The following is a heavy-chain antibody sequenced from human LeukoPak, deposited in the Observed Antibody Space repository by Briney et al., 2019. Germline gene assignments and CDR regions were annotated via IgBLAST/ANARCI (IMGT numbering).Heavy chain of an antibody. CDR3: ATTSMIRGYAFNI. J-gene: IGHJ3*02. CDR2: LYPDDSDT. Sequence: GESLKISCQGSGYSFSNYWIGWARQMPGKGLEWMGILYPDDSDTRYGPSFQGQVTISADKSTSTAYLQWSSLKASDTAMYYCATTSMIRGYAFNIWGQGTMVTVSS. V-gene: IGHV5-51*01. CDR1: GYSFSNYW. D-gene: IGHD3-10*01.